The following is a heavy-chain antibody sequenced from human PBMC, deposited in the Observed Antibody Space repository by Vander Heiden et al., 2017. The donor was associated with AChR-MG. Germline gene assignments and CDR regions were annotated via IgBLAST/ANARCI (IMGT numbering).Heavy chain of an antibody. V-gene: IGHV3-66*01. D-gene: IGHD2-15*01. J-gene: IGHJ6*02. CDR3: ARDQDDYYYGMDV. Sequence: EVQPVESGGGLVQPGGSLRLSCAASGFPFSSNYMSWVRQAPGKGLEWVSVIYSGGSTYYADSVKGRFTISRDNSKNTLYLQMNSLRAEDTAVYYCARDQDDYYYGMDVWGQGTTVTVSS. CDR2: IYSGGST. CDR1: GFPFSSNY.